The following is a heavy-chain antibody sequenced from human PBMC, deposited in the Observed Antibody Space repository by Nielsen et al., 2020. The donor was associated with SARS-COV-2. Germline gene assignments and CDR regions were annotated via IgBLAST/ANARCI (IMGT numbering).Heavy chain of an antibody. V-gene: IGHV4-59*13. J-gene: IGHJ6*03. CDR3: ARDSNWNDRRYYYYMDV. D-gene: IGHD1-1*01. Sequence: PGKGLEWIGYIYYSGSTNYNPSLKSRVTISVDTSKNQFSLKLSSVTAADTAVYYCARDSNWNDRRYYYYMDVWGKGTTVTVSS. CDR2: IYYSGST.